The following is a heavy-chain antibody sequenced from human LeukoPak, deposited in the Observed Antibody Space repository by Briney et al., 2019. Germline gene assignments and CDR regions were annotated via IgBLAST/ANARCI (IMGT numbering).Heavy chain of an antibody. CDR1: GFTFTSYA. Sequence: GGSLRLSCAASGFTFTSYAMHWVRQAPGKGLEGVALISYDGSNKYYADSVKGRFTISRDNSKNTLYLQMNSLRTEDTAVYYCARDPTKRWLQNYFDYWGQGTLVTVSS. V-gene: IGHV3-30*04. CDR3: ARDPTKRWLQNYFDY. D-gene: IGHD5-24*01. CDR2: ISYDGSNK. J-gene: IGHJ4*02.